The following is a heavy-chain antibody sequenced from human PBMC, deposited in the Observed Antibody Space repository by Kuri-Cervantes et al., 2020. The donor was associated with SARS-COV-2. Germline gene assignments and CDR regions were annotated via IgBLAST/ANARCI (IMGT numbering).Heavy chain of an antibody. CDR2: IKQDGSEK. CDR3: ARGAAARLEYYGMDV. Sequence: GGSLRLSCAASGFTFSGYWMSWVRQAPGKGLEWVANIKQDGSEKYYADSVKGRFTISRDNSKNTLYLQMNSLRAEDTAVYYCARGAAARLEYYGMDVWGQGTTVTVSS. J-gene: IGHJ6*02. CDR1: GFTFSGYW. V-gene: IGHV3-7*01. D-gene: IGHD6-6*01.